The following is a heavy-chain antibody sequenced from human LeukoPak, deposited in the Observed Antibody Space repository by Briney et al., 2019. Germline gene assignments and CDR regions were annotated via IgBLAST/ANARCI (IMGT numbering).Heavy chain of an antibody. J-gene: IGHJ5*02. Sequence: PSETLSLTCTVSGGSISSSSYYWGWIRQPPGKGLEWIGSIYYSGSTYYNPSLKSRVTISVDTSKNQFSLKLSSVTAADTAVYYCARDPLMLYRSPWFDPWGQGTLVTVSS. D-gene: IGHD2-8*01. CDR1: GGSISSSSYY. V-gene: IGHV4-39*07. CDR2: IYYSGST. CDR3: ARDPLMLYRSPWFDP.